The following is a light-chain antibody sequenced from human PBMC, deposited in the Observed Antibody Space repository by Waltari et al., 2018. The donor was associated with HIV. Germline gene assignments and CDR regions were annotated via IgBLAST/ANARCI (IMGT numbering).Light chain of an antibody. CDR3: GTWDSSLRAVV. J-gene: IGLJ2*01. Sequence: QSVLTQPPSVPAAPGQKVSISCSGSSSNIGNHYVSWYQQFPGTAPKLLIYDNNKRPSGIPDRFSGSKSGTSATLGGTGLQTGDEADYYCGTWDSSLRAVVFGGGTKLTVL. CDR2: DNN. V-gene: IGLV1-51*01. CDR1: SSNIGNHY.